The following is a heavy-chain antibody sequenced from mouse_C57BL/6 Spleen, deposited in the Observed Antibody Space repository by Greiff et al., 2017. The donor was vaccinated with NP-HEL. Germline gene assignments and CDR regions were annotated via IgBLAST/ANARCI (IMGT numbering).Heavy chain of an antibody. D-gene: IGHD2-3*01. Sequence: VKLMESGPGLVAPSQSLSITCTVSGFSLTSYAISWVRQPPGKGLEWLGVIWTGGGTNYNSALKSRLSISKDNSKSQVFLKMNSLQTDDTARYYCARNGNGYYDSAWFAYWGQGTLVTVSA. V-gene: IGHV2-9-1*01. CDR1: GFSLTSYA. CDR3: ARNGNGYYDSAWFAY. J-gene: IGHJ3*01. CDR2: IWTGGGT.